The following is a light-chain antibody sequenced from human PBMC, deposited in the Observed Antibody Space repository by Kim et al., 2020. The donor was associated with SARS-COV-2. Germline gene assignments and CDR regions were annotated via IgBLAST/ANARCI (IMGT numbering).Light chain of an antibody. CDR1: SSNIGSNY. J-gene: IGLJ3*02. Sequence: ELTQPPSASGTPGQRVTISCSGSSSNIGSNYVYWYQQLPGTAPKLLIYRNNQRPSGVPDRFSGSKSGTSASLAISGLRSEDEADYYCAAWDDSLSGWVFGGGTQRTVL. CDR2: RNN. CDR3: AAWDDSLSGWV. V-gene: IGLV1-47*01.